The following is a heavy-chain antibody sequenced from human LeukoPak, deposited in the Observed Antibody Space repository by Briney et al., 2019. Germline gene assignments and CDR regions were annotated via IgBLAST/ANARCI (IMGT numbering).Heavy chain of an antibody. J-gene: IGHJ4*02. V-gene: IGHV3-30*18. CDR2: IISDGSNK. Sequence: GRSLRLSCAASGFTFSTYGMHWVRQAPGTGLEWVAVIISDGSNKYYSDSVKGRFTISRDNAKNTLYLQMNFLRADDTAVYFCAKDWGPHYASGSSYFDSWGQGTLVTVSS. CDR1: GFTFSTYG. CDR3: AKDWGPHYASGSSYFDS. D-gene: IGHD3-10*01.